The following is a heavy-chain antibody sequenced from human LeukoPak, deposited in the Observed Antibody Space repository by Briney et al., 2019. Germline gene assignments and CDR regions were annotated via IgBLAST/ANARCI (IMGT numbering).Heavy chain of an antibody. V-gene: IGHV3-66*01. J-gene: IGHJ6*02. CDR1: GFTVSSNY. D-gene: IGHD3-16*01. CDR2: IYSGGST. Sequence: GGSLRLSCAASGFTVSSNYMSWVRQAPGKGLEWVSVIYSGGSTYYADSVKGRFTISRDNSKNTLYLQMSSLRAEDTAVYYCARDGGIIRFGGQDVWGQGTTVIVS. CDR3: ARDGGIIRFGGQDV.